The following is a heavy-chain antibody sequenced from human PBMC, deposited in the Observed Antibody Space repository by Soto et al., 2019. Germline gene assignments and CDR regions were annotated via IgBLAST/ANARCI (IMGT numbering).Heavy chain of an antibody. V-gene: IGHV3-74*01. J-gene: IGHJ6*03. CDR1: GFTFSSYW. CDR3: ARNGSYDFLTDYSNYMDV. D-gene: IGHD3-9*01. Sequence: GGSLRLSCAASGFTFSSYWMHWVRQAPGKGLVWVSRINSDGSSTSYADSVKGRFTISRDNAKNTLYLQMNSLRAEDTAVYYCARNGSYDFLTDYSNYMDVWGKGTTVTVYS. CDR2: INSDGSST.